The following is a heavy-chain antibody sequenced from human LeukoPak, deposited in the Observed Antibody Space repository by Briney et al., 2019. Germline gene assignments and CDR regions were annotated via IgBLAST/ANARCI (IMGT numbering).Heavy chain of an antibody. CDR1: GYTFTGYY. V-gene: IGHV1-2*02. CDR3: ARLRSYDYVWGSFDY. D-gene: IGHD3-16*01. CDR2: INPDSGGT. J-gene: IGHJ4*02. Sequence: ASVKVSCKASGYTFTGYYMHWVRQAPGQGLEWMGWINPDSGGTNYAQKFQGRVTMTRDTSISTAYLELSWLRSDDTAVYSCARLRSYDYVWGSFDYWGQGTLVTVSS.